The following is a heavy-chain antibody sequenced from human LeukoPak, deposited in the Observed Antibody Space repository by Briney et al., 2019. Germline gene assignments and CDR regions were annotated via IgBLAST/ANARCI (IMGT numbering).Heavy chain of an antibody. J-gene: IGHJ4*02. CDR1: GGSISSYY. CDR2: IYYSGST. D-gene: IGHD6-6*01. CDR3: ARHRAARTHFDY. Sequence: SETLSLTCTVSGGSISSYYWGWIRQPPGKGLEWIGYIYYSGSTNYNPSLKSRVTISVDTSKNQFSLKLSSVTAADTAVYYCARHRAARTHFDYWGQGTLVTVSS. V-gene: IGHV4-59*08.